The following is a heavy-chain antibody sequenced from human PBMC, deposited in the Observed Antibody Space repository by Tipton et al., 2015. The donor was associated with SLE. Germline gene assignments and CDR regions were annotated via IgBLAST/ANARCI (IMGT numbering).Heavy chain of an antibody. CDR1: GASISGGSYY. Sequence: TLSLTCTVSGASISGGSYYWSWIRQPAGKGLEWIGRIYASGSTNYNPSLKSRVTMSVDTPKNQFSLRLTSMTAADTAMYYCARAREYNSGSYYFDYWGQGSLVTVSS. D-gene: IGHD3-10*01. V-gene: IGHV4-61*02. CDR3: ARAREYNSGSYYFDY. CDR2: IYASGST. J-gene: IGHJ4*02.